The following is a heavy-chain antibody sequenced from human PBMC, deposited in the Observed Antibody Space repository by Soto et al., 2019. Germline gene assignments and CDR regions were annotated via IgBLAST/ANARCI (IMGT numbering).Heavy chain of an antibody. D-gene: IGHD6-6*01. CDR2: ISGSGGST. Sequence: SGGSLRLSCAASGFTFSSYAMSWVRQAPGKGLEWVSAISGSGGSTYYADSVKGRFTISRDNSKNTLYLQMNSLRAEDTAVYYCAKNPRYSSSSWFDYWGQGTLVTVSS. CDR1: GFTFSSYA. CDR3: AKNPRYSSSSWFDY. J-gene: IGHJ4*02. V-gene: IGHV3-23*01.